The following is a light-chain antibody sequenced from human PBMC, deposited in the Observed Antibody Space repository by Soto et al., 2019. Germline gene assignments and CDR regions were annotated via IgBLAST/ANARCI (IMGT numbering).Light chain of an antibody. CDR2: GAS. CDR1: ENIDDY. Sequence: IQMTQSPSSLSASVGDRVTITCRASENIDDYLNWYQQKPEKAPKLLIHGASNLQGGVPSRFSATGSGTDFTISINTLHPEDFATYYCQQSYNAPPYTFGPGTIVDLK. CDR3: QQSYNAPPYT. J-gene: IGKJ3*01. V-gene: IGKV1-39*01.